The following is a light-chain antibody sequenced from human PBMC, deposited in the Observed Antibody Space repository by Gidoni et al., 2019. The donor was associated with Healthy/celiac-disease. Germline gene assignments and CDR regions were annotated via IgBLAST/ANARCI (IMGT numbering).Light chain of an antibody. V-gene: IGKV3-15*01. J-gene: IGKJ1*01. Sequence: EIVMTQSPATLSVSPGERATLSCRASQSVSSNLAWYQQNPGQAPRLLIYGASTRATGIPARFSGSGSGTEFTLTISSLQSEDFAVYYCQQYNNWWTFGPRDQGGNQT. CDR3: QQYNNWWT. CDR1: QSVSSN. CDR2: GAS.